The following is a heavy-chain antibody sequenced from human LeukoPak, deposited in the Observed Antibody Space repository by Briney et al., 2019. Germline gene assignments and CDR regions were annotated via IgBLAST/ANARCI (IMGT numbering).Heavy chain of an antibody. CDR1: GFTFSSYA. Sequence: PGGSLRLSCAASGFTFSSYAMSWVRQAPGKGLEWVSAISGSGGSTYYADSVKGRFTISGDNSKNTLYLQMNSLRAEDTAVYYCAKDRSGQWLVRVPDYWGQGTLVTVSS. J-gene: IGHJ4*02. CDR2: ISGSGGST. CDR3: AKDRSGQWLVRVPDY. D-gene: IGHD6-19*01. V-gene: IGHV3-23*01.